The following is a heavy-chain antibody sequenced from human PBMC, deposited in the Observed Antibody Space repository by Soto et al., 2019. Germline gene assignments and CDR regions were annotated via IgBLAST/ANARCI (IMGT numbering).Heavy chain of an antibody. CDR2: ISGSAGST. D-gene: IGHD6-19*01. V-gene: IGHV3-23*01. J-gene: IGHJ4*02. Sequence: EVQLLESGGGLVRPGGSLRLSCAASGFTFSIYAMSWVRQAPGKGLEWVSGISGSAGSTYYADSVMGRFTISRDDSKNTLYLQMNSLRAEDTAEYFCAKDRPPGAVAGPYYFDYWGQGTLVTVSS. CDR1: GFTFSIYA. CDR3: AKDRPPGAVAGPYYFDY.